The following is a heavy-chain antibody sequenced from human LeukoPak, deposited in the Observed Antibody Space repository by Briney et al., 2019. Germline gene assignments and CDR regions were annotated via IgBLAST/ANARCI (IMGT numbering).Heavy chain of an antibody. Sequence: PSETLSLTCTVSGYSISSGYYWGWIRQPPGKGLEWIGSIYHSRRTFYNPSLKSRVTISVDTSKNQFSLKLSSVTAADTAVYYCARERSYDSSGYNDYWGQGTLVTVSS. J-gene: IGHJ4*02. CDR1: GYSISSGYY. CDR2: IYHSRRT. CDR3: ARERSYDSSGYNDY. V-gene: IGHV4-38-2*02. D-gene: IGHD3-22*01.